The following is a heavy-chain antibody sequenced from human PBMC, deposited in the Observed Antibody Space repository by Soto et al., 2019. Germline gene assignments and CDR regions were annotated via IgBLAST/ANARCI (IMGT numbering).Heavy chain of an antibody. Sequence: SETLSLTCTVSGGSISSYYWSWIRQPPGKGLEWIGYFCYSGTTNYNPSLKSRVTISVDTSKNQFSLKLSSVTAADTAVYYCATHWWLGELSPLYYWGQGTLVTVSS. CDR1: GGSISSYY. CDR3: ATHWWLGELSPLYY. V-gene: IGHV4-59*01. J-gene: IGHJ4*02. D-gene: IGHD3-10*01. CDR2: FCYSGTT.